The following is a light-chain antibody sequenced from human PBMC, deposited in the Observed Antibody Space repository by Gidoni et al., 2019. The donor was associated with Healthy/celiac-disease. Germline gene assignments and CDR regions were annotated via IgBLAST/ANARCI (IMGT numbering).Light chain of an antibody. CDR2: DAS. V-gene: IGKV1-5*01. CDR1: QSISSW. J-gene: IGKJ1*01. Sequence: DIQMTQSPSTLSASVGDRVTITCRASQSISSWLAWYQQKPGKAPKLLIYDASSLESGVPSRISGSGSGTEFPLTISSLQPDDFATYYCQQYNSYSWTFGQGTKVEIK. CDR3: QQYNSYSWT.